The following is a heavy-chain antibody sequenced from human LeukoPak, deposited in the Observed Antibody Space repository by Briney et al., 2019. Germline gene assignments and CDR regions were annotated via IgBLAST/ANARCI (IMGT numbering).Heavy chain of an antibody. J-gene: IGHJ3*02. CDR2: ISSSSSTI. CDR1: GFTFSSYS. D-gene: IGHD3-16*01. V-gene: IGHV3-48*01. Sequence: PGGSLILSCAASGFTFSSYSMNWVRQAPGKGQERVSYISSSSSTIYYADSVKGRFTNSRDNAKNSLYLKMNSLTAEDTAVYYCARVDLGAFDIWGQGTMVTVFS. CDR3: ARVDLGAFDI.